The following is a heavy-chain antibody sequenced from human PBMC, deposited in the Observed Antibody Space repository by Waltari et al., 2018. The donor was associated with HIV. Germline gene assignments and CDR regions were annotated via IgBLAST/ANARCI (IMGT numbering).Heavy chain of an antibody. J-gene: IGHJ5*02. CDR1: GYSSINSW. CDR2: IRPGESAV. D-gene: IGHD3-16*01. Sequence: EVQMVQSGTEVKKPGASLKISCQGSGYSSINSWIGWVRQKPGQGVEWMGYIRPGESAVRYSPSIQGQVTISVDTSLSTAYLEWRSLKASDTAMYYCARQAGWGSDPERFDPWGQGTLVIVSS. V-gene: IGHV5-51*01. CDR3: ARQAGWGSDPERFDP.